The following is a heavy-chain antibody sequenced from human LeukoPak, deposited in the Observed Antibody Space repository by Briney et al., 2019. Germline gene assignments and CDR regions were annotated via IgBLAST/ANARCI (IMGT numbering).Heavy chain of an antibody. Sequence: GGSLRLSCATSGFTFSDHYMAWVRQAPGKGLEWVARTRTKAKDYTTEYAASVKGRFTVSRDESMRSLYLQMNSLKTEDTAVYYCARGPTVTFNYHYGMDVWGQGTTVTVSS. D-gene: IGHD4-17*01. J-gene: IGHJ6*02. CDR1: GFTFSDHY. V-gene: IGHV3-72*01. CDR3: ARGPTVTFNYHYGMDV. CDR2: TRTKAKDYTT.